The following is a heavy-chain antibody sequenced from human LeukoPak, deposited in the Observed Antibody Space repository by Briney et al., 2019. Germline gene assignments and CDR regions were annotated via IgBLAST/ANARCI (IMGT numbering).Heavy chain of an antibody. Sequence: ASVKVSCKASGYTFTSYGISWVRQAPGQGLEWMGWINPNSGGTNYAQKFQGRVTMTRDTSISTAYMELSRLRSDDTAVYYCARDSPGSGDYWGQGTLVTVSS. V-gene: IGHV1-2*02. D-gene: IGHD3-10*01. J-gene: IGHJ4*02. CDR2: INPNSGGT. CDR3: ARDSPGSGDY. CDR1: GYTFTSYG.